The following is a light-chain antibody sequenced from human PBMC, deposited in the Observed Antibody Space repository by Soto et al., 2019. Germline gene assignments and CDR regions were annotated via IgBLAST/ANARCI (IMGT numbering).Light chain of an antibody. J-gene: IGLJ3*02. V-gene: IGLV2-14*01. Sequence: QPVLTQPASVSGSPGQSIAISCTGTSSDVGGYNYVSWSQQHPGKAPKLMIYEVSNRPSGVSDRFSGSKSGNTASLIISGLQAEDEADYYCSSYTSSSTWVFGGGTKVTVL. CDR2: EVS. CDR3: SSYTSSSTWV. CDR1: SSDVGGYNY.